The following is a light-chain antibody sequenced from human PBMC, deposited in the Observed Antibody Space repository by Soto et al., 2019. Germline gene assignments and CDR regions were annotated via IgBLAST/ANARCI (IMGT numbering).Light chain of an antibody. Sequence: QSALTQPASVSGSPGQSITISCTGTSSDTAGYNYVSWYQQHPGKAPKLMIYEVSNRPSGVSNRFSGSQSGNTASLTISGVQAEDEADYYCCSYAGSSTYVFGTGTKVTVL. J-gene: IGLJ1*01. CDR2: EVS. CDR3: CSYAGSSTYV. CDR1: SSDTAGYNY. V-gene: IGLV2-14*01.